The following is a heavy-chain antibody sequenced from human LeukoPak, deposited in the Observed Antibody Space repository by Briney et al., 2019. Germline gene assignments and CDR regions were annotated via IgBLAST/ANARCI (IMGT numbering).Heavy chain of an antibody. CDR2: VFSSGTT. CDR1: GGSISSGDYS. Sequence: SETLSLTCTVSGGSISSGDYSWTWIRQPAAKGLEWIGRVFSSGTTNYNPSLKSRVTISIDTSMNQFSLKLNSVTAADTAVYYCARDLGEYVPCWFDPWGQGALVTVSS. V-gene: IGHV4-61*02. CDR3: ARDLGEYVPCWFDP. D-gene: IGHD3-10*02. J-gene: IGHJ5*02.